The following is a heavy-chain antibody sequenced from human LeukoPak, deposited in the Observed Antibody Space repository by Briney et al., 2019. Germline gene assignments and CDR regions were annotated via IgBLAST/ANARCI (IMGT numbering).Heavy chain of an antibody. Sequence: ASVKVSCKVSGYTLTGLSMHWVRQAPGKGLEWMGGFDPEDGETIYAQKFQGRVTMTEDTSTDTAYMELSSLRSEDTAVYYCATYNYYDSSGYYYFDYWGQGTLVTVSS. CDR3: ATYNYYDSSGYYYFDY. J-gene: IGHJ4*02. D-gene: IGHD3-22*01. V-gene: IGHV1-24*01. CDR2: FDPEDGET. CDR1: GYTLTGLS.